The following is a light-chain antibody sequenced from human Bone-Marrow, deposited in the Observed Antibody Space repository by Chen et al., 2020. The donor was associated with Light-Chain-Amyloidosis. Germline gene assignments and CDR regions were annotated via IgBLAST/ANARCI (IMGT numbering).Light chain of an antibody. CDR3: RVWDRRSDSPM. V-gene: IGLV3-21*02. J-gene: IGLJ3*02. CDR2: DVS. Sequence: SYVLTQPSSVSVAPGQTATIACGGNNIGSTSVHWYQPTPGQAPLLVVYDVSDRPSGGTKRLSGAKSGNTATLTISRVEAGDDADYNCRVWDRRSDSPMFGGGTKLTVL. CDR1: NIGSTS.